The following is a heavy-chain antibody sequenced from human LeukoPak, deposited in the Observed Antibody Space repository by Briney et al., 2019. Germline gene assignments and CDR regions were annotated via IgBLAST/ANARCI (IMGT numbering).Heavy chain of an antibody. Sequence: GGSLRLSCGASGFTFSSYWMSWVRQAPGKGLEWVANIKQDGTEKYYVDSVRGRFTISRDNARYSLYLQMSSLRAENTAVYYCAREYYYDSSGPDYWGQGTLVTVSS. CDR3: AREYYYDSSGPDY. V-gene: IGHV3-7*05. CDR1: GFTFSSYW. J-gene: IGHJ4*02. CDR2: IKQDGTEK. D-gene: IGHD3-22*01.